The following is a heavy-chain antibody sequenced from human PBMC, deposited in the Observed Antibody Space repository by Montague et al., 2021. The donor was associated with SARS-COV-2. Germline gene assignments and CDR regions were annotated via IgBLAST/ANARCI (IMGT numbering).Heavy chain of an antibody. J-gene: IGHJ2*01. CDR2: TYYRSKWYN. D-gene: IGHD2-21*02. CDR1: GDSVSSNIAT. CDR3: ARAYCGGDCYFYWYFDL. Sequence: CAISGDSVSSNIATWNWIRQSPSRGLERLGRTYYRSKWYNDYAESVKRRVIINPDTSNNRISLQLNSVTSEDTAVDYCARAYCGGDCYFYWYFDLWGRGTLVTVSS. V-gene: IGHV6-1*01.